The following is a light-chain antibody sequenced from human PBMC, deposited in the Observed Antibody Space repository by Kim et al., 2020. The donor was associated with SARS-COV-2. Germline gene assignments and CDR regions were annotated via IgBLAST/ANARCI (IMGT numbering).Light chain of an antibody. V-gene: IGLV4-69*01. CDR1: SGHSSYA. J-gene: IGLJ3*02. Sequence: ASVKLTCTLSSGHSSYAIAWHQQQPEKGPRYLMKLKSDGSHGRGDGIPDRFSGSSSGAERYLTISSLQSDDEADYYCQTWGTGIRVFGGGTKLTVL. CDR3: QTWGTGIRV. CDR2: LKSDGSH.